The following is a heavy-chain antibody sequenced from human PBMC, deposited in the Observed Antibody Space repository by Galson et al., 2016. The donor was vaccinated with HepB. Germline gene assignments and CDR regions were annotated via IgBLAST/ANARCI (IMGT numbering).Heavy chain of an antibody. D-gene: IGHD3-10*01. V-gene: IGHV5-51*01. J-gene: IGHJ3*02. CDR3: ARRSSDAFDI. CDR2: INPRDSDT. Sequence: QSGAEVKKPGESLKISCKGSGYSFTNHWIGWVRQMPGKGLEWMGIINPRDSDTRYSPSSQGQVTISADKSISAAYLQWNSLKASDTAIYYCARRSSDAFDIWGQGTMVTVSS. CDR1: GYSFTNHW.